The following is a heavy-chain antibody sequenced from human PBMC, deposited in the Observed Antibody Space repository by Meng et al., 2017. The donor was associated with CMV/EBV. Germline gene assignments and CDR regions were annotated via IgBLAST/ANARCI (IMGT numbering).Heavy chain of an antibody. CDR1: GFTFSSYS. J-gene: IGHJ5*02. D-gene: IGHD7-27*01. CDR2: ISSSSSYI. V-gene: IGHV3-21*01. Sequence: EVRLVEPGGGLVNPGGSLGLSSAASGFTFSSYSMNWDRQAPGKGLEWVSSISSSSSYIYYADSVKGRFTISRDNAKNSLYLQMNSLRAEDTAVYYCARESTGDWFDPWGQGTLVTVSS. CDR3: ARESTGDWFDP.